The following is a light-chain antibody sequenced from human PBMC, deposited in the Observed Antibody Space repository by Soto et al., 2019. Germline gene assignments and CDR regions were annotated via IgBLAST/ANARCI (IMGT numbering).Light chain of an antibody. CDR1: QRVSRSS. J-gene: IGKJ3*01. Sequence: EIVLTQSPGTLSLSTGERATLSCRASQRVSRSSLAWYQQKPGQAPRLLIYGTSASATGIPDRFSGSEAGTDFTVSMCRLEPEDFAVFYGQLYGGSQPLAFGPGEKVDI. CDR3: QLYGGSQPLA. CDR2: GTS. V-gene: IGKV3-20*01.